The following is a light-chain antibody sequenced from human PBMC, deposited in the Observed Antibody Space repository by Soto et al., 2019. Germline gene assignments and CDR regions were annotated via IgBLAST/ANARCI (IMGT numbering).Light chain of an antibody. CDR1: QSISNS. V-gene: IGKV1-39*01. CDR2: AAS. CDR3: QHFYPTPPVT. Sequence: DIQLAQSPSSLSASVGDRVTITCRASQSISNSLNWYQQRPGRAPKLLIYAASTLQSGVPSRFSGSGSGTDFTLTISNLQPEDFATYYCQHFYPTPPVTFGQGTRLENK. J-gene: IGKJ5*01.